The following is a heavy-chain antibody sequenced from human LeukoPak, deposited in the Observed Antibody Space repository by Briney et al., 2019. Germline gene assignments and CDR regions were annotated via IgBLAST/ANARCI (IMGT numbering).Heavy chain of an antibody. CDR2: INHSGST. J-gene: IGHJ6*03. Sequence: SETLSLTCAVYGGSFGGYYWSWIRQPPGKGLEWIGEINHSGSTNYNPPLKSRVTISVDTSKNQFSLKLSSVTAADTAVYYCARLSEAAAGQNSSMDVWGKGTTVTVSS. CDR1: GGSFGGYY. V-gene: IGHV4-34*01. CDR3: ARLSEAAAGQNSSMDV. D-gene: IGHD6-13*01.